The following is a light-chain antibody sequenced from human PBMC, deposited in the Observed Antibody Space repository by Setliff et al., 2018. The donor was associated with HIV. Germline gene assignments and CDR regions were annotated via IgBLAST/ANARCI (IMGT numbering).Light chain of an antibody. CDR3: SSYATSSIPYV. CDR2: DVS. J-gene: IGLJ1*01. Sequence: SVLTQPASVSGSPGQSITISCTGTSSDVGGYNYVSWYQQHPGEAPKLMIYDVSIRPSGVSNRFSGSKSGNTASLTISGLQAEDEANYYCSSYATSSIPYVFGTGTKAPS. V-gene: IGLV2-14*03. CDR1: SSDVGGYNY.